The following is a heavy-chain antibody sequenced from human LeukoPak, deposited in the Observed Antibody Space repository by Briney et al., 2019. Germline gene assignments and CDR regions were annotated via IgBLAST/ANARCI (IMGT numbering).Heavy chain of an antibody. CDR2: IYYSGST. D-gene: IGHD4-17*01. V-gene: IGHV4-30-4*08. Sequence: SQTLSLTCTVSGGSISSGDYYWSWIRQPPGKGLEWIGYIYYSGSTYYNPSLKSRVTISLDTSKNQFSLKVGSVTAADTAVYYCARDPDYGDYGRSFHYWGPGTLVTVSS. CDR1: GGSISSGDYY. CDR3: ARDPDYGDYGRSFHY. J-gene: IGHJ4*02.